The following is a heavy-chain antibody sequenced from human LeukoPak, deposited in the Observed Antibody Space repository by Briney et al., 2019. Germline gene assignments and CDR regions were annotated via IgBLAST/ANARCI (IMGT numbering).Heavy chain of an antibody. Sequence: ASVKVSCKASGYTFTSYGISWVRQATGQGLEWMGWMNPNSGNTGYAQKFQGRVTMTRNTSISTAYMELSSLRSEDTAVYYCARGADFRDSSGYFYYYYGMDVWGQGTTVTVSS. CDR1: GYTFTSYG. V-gene: IGHV1-8*02. J-gene: IGHJ6*02. CDR2: MNPNSGNT. CDR3: ARGADFRDSSGYFYYYYGMDV. D-gene: IGHD3-22*01.